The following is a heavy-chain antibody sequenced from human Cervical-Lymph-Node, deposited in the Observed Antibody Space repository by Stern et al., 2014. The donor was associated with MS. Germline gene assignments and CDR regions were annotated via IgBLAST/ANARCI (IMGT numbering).Heavy chain of an antibody. CDR2: IWYDGSNP. Sequence: QMQLVQSGGGVVQPGRSLRLSCAASGFSFSRYAMHWVRQAPGKGLAWVALIWYDGSNPYYADSVMGRFAFSRDNFKNTLYLQMNSLRAEDTAVYYWASAYSSSHYYFDYWGQGTLVTVSS. V-gene: IGHV3-33*01. CDR1: GFSFSRYA. D-gene: IGHD6-13*01. J-gene: IGHJ4*02. CDR3: ASAYSSSHYYFDY.